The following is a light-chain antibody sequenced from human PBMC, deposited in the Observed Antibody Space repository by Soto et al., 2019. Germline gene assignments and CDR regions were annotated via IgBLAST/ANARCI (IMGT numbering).Light chain of an antibody. J-gene: IGKJ2*01. V-gene: IGKV1-39*01. CDR1: QSINNY. CDR2: GAS. CDR3: LQSDSTSRT. Sequence: DIQMTQSPSSLSASVGDTVTITCRASQSINNYLSWYQQKPGKVPKFLIYGASSLESGVPSRFNGSGSGTEFTLTISGLQPDDFATYYCLQSDSTSRTFGQGTKVDIK.